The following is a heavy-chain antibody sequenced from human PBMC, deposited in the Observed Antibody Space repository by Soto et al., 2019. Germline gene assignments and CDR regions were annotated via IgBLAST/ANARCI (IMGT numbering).Heavy chain of an antibody. CDR3: ARDQTYSYGYSWFDP. CDR1: GYTFTSYA. V-gene: IGHV1-3*01. D-gene: IGHD5-18*01. J-gene: IGHJ5*02. Sequence: GASVKVSWKASGYTFTSYAMHWVRQAPGQRLEWMGWINAGNGNTKYSQKFQGRVTITRDTSASTAYMELSSLRSEDTAVYYCARDQTYSYGYSWFDPWGQGTLVTVSS. CDR2: INAGNGNT.